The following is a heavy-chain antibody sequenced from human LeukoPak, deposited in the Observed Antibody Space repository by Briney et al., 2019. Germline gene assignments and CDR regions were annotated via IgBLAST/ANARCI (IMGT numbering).Heavy chain of an antibody. CDR1: GGSISSYY. Sequence: SETLSLTCTVSGGSISSYYWSWIRQPPGKGLEWIGYIYTSGSTNYNPSLKSRVTISVDTSKNQFSLKLSPVTAADTAVYYCAAAGLMWFDYWGQGTLVTVSS. CDR2: IYTSGST. D-gene: IGHD6-13*01. J-gene: IGHJ4*02. V-gene: IGHV4-4*09. CDR3: AAAGLMWFDY.